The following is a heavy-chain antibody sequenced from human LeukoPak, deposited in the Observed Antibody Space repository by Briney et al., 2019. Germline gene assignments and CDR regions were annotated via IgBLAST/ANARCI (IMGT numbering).Heavy chain of an antibody. Sequence: GGSLRLSCAASGFPFSIYAMSWVRQAPGKGLEWGSTISGSGGSTYYADSVKGRFTISRDNSKNTLYLQMSSLRAEDTAIYYCAKNWRETVVTTPLDYWGQGTLVTVSS. V-gene: IGHV3-23*01. CDR2: ISGSGGST. CDR1: GFPFSIYA. CDR3: AKNWRETVVTTPLDY. D-gene: IGHD4-23*01. J-gene: IGHJ4*02.